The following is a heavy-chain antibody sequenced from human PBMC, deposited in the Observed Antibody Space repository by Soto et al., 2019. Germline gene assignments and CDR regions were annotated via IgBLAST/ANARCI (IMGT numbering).Heavy chain of an antibody. J-gene: IGHJ2*01. CDR3: ARDLFYYDSSGYYRNWYFDL. CDR2: INSDGSST. D-gene: IGHD3-22*01. CDR1: GFTFSSYW. V-gene: IGHV3-74*01. Sequence: GGSLRLSCAASGFTFSSYWMHWVRQAPGKGLVWVSRINSDGSSTSYADSVKGRFTISRDNAKNTLYLQMNSLRAEDTAVYYWARDLFYYDSSGYYRNWYFDLWGRGTLVTVSS.